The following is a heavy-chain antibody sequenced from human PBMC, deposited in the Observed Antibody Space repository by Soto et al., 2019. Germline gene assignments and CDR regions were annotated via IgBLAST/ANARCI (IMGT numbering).Heavy chain of an antibody. D-gene: IGHD6-19*01. Sequence: SETLSLTCAVYGGSFSGYYWSWIRQPPGKGLEWIGEINHSGSTNYNPSLKSRVTISVDTSKNQFSLKLSSVTAADTAVYYCARGHIAGSGSAMFVLDYFDYWGQGTLVTVSS. J-gene: IGHJ4*02. CDR3: ARGHIAGSGSAMFVLDYFDY. CDR1: GGSFSGYY. CDR2: INHSGST. V-gene: IGHV4-34*01.